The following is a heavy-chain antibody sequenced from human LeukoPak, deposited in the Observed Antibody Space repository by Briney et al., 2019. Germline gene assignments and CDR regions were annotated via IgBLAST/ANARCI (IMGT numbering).Heavy chain of an antibody. D-gene: IGHD3-3*01. Sequence: GGSLRLSCAASGFTFSSYWMSWVRQAPGKGLEWVANIKQDGSEKYYVDSVKGRFTISRDNAKNSLYLQMNSLRAEDTAVYYCARDRQEWLLSYYYYGMDVWGRGTTVTVSS. J-gene: IGHJ6*02. CDR1: GFTFSSYW. V-gene: IGHV3-7*03. CDR2: IKQDGSEK. CDR3: ARDRQEWLLSYYYYGMDV.